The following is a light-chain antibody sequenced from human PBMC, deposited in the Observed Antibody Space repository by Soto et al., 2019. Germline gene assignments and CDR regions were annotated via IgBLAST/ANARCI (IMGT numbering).Light chain of an antibody. CDR3: HKRRNWPLT. CDR1: QTIDTY. Sequence: EVVLTQSPATLSSSPGESVTLSCRASQTIDTYLAWYQQRPGQAPRLLIYDASYRAVGIPSRFSGSGSGTDFTLTISSLDPADFAIYHGHKRRNWPLTVGGGAKVEI. V-gene: IGKV3-11*01. CDR2: DAS. J-gene: IGKJ4*01.